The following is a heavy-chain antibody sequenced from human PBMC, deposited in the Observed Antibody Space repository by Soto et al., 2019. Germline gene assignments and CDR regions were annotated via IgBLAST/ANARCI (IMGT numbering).Heavy chain of an antibody. CDR2: ISYDGSNK. J-gene: IGHJ4*02. Sequence: PGGSLRLSCAASGFTFSSYGMHWVRQAPGKGLEWVAVISYDGSNKYYADSVKGRFTISRDNSKNTLYLQMNSLRAEDTAVYYCAKIPLATVTTYPDYWGQGTLVTVSS. CDR1: GFTFSSYG. CDR3: AKIPLATVTTYPDY. D-gene: IGHD4-4*01. V-gene: IGHV3-30*18.